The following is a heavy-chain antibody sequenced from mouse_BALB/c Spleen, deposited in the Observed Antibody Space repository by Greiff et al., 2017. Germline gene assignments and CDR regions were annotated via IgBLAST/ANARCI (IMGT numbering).Heavy chain of an antibody. CDR2: ISYDGSN. J-gene: IGHJ3*01. CDR3: AETDYYGSSLGWFAY. Sequence: QLQESGPGLVKPSQSLSLTCSVTGYSITSGYYWNWIRQFPGNKLEWMGYISYDGSNNYNPSLKNRISITRATSKNQFFLKLNSVTTEDTATYYCAETDYYGSSLGWFAYWGKGTLVTVCA. D-gene: IGHD1-1*01. V-gene: IGHV3-6*02. CDR1: GYSITSGYY.